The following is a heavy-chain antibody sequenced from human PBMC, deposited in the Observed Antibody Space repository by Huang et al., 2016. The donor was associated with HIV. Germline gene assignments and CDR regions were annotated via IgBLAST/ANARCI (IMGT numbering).Heavy chain of an antibody. D-gene: IGHD5-18*01. CDR2: ISVYNGNT. J-gene: IGHJ6*03. V-gene: IGHV1-18*01. Sequence: QVQLVQSGAEVKKPGASVKVSCKASGYTFSSLVISWVRQAPGQGLEWVGWISVYNGNTKFAQKVQGRLTMTTETSTSTAYMALRGLRSDDTAVYYCARGGGIQLWLLGYYYMDVWGNGTTVTVSS. CDR1: GYTFSSLV. CDR3: ARGGGIQLWLLGYYYMDV.